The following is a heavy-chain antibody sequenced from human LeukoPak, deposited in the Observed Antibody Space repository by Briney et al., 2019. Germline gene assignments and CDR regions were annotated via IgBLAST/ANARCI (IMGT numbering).Heavy chain of an antibody. Sequence: PSETLSLTCTVSGDSVSGHYWSWIRQTPGKGLEWIGYVSYRGGTNYNPSLKRRVSISLDTSKNQFSLKLSSPAAADPAVYYCARAPMAITTSAFPDAFDFWGQGTMVTVSS. D-gene: IGHD5-12*01. CDR3: ARAPMAITTSAFPDAFDF. V-gene: IGHV4-59*02. CDR2: VSYRGGT. CDR1: GDSVSGHY. J-gene: IGHJ3*01.